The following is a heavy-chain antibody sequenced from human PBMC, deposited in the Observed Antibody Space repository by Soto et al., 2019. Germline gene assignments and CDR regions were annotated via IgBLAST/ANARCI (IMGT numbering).Heavy chain of an antibody. CDR2: ISVYSGKT. Sequence: SVKVSCKASGYTSTNYGIAWVRQAPGQGLEWMGWISVYSGKTNYAQNVRVRLTMTTDTSTSTAYMELTNLRSDDTAVYYCARASGYLAHSPSVAYFDPWGQGTLVTVSS. J-gene: IGHJ5*02. CDR1: GYTSTNYG. CDR3: ARASGYLAHSPSVAYFDP. D-gene: IGHD6-25*01. V-gene: IGHV1-18*01.